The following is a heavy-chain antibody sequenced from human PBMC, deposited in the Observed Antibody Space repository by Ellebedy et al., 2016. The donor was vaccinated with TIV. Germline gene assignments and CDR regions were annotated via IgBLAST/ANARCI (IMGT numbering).Heavy chain of an antibody. CDR2: IIPIFGTA. J-gene: IGHJ4*02. Sequence: SVKVSCXASGYTFTSYDISWVRQAPGQGLEWMGGIIPIFGTANYAQKFQGRVTITADESTSTAYMELSSLRSEDTAVYYCASPTTDSGSYFDYWGQGTLVTVSS. V-gene: IGHV1-69*13. CDR3: ASPTTDSGSYFDY. D-gene: IGHD1-26*01. CDR1: GYTFTSYD.